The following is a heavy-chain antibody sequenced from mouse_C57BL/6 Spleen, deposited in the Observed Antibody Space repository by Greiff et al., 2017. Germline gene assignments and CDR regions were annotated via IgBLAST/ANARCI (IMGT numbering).Heavy chain of an antibody. CDR2: INPSSGYT. V-gene: IGHV1-4*01. CDR3: ASPYDYDWYFDV. CDR1: GYTFTSYT. D-gene: IGHD2-4*01. J-gene: IGHJ1*03. Sequence: QVQLKESGAELARPGASVKMSCKASGYTFTSYTMHWVKQRPGQGLEWIGYINPSSGYTKYNQKFKDKATLTAAKSSSTAYMQLSSLTSEDSAAYYCASPYDYDWYFDVWGTGTTVTVSS.